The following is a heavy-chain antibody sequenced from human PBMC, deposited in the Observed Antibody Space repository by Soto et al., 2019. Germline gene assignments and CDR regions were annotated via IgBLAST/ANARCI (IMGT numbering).Heavy chain of an antibody. Sequence: GGSLRLSCAASGFTFSSYGMHWVRQAPGKGLEWVAVIWYDGSNKYYADSVKGRFTISRDNSKNTLYLQMNSLRAEDTAVYYCARDPGEQQPTFYYNGMDVWDQGTTVTVSS. CDR3: ARDPGEQQPTFYYNGMDV. V-gene: IGHV3-33*01. D-gene: IGHD6-13*01. J-gene: IGHJ6*02. CDR1: GFTFSSYG. CDR2: IWYDGSNK.